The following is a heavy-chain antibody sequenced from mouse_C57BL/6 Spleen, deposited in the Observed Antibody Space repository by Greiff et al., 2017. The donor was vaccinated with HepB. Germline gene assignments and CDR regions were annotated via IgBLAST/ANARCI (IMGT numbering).Heavy chain of an antibody. Sequence: QVQLQQPGAELVKPGASVKMSCKASGYTFTSYWITWVKQRPGQGLEWIGDIYPGSGSTNYNEKFKSKATLTVDTSSSTAYMQLSSLTSEDSAVYYCARGGYGSSDVTWFAYWGQGTLVTVSA. CDR1: GYTFTSYW. CDR3: ARGGYGSSDVTWFAY. V-gene: IGHV1-55*01. J-gene: IGHJ3*01. CDR2: IYPGSGST. D-gene: IGHD1-1*01.